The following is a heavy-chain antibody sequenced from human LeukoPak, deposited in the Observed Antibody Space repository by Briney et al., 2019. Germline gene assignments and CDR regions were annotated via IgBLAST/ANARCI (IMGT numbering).Heavy chain of an antibody. Sequence: SQTLSLTCAISGDSVSSNSAAWNWIRQSPSRGLEWLGRTYYRSKWYNDYAVSVKSRITINQDTSKNQFSLQLNSVTPEDTAVYYCARDRYYYGSGSSYYFDYWGQGTLVTVSS. CDR1: GDSVSSNSAA. V-gene: IGHV6-1*01. D-gene: IGHD3-10*01. CDR3: ARDRYYYGSGSSYYFDY. J-gene: IGHJ4*02. CDR2: TYYRSKWYN.